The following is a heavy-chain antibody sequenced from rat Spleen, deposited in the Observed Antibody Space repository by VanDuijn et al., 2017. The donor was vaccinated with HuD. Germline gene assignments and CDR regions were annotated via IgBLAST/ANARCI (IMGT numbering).Heavy chain of an antibody. CDR2: IWTGGTT. D-gene: IGHD1-12*01. Sequence: QVQLKESGPGLVQPSQTLSLTCTVSGFSLTNYHVGWVRQSPGQGLEWMGVIWTGGTTAYHSSFNSRLSVSRDISMSQVFLRMSSLQTEDTATYYCVRANRESYAHFDYWGQGVVVTVSS. J-gene: IGHJ2*01. CDR1: GFSLTNYH. V-gene: IGHV2-43*01. CDR3: VRANRESYAHFDY.